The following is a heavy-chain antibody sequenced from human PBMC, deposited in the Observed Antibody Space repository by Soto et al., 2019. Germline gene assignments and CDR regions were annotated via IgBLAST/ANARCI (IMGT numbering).Heavy chain of an antibody. CDR1: GDSISNYY. CDR3: ARHLWVGSSWYLGAVDI. V-gene: IGHV4-59*08. J-gene: IGHJ3*02. Sequence: QVQLQESGPGLVKPSETLSLTCNVSGDSISNYYWSWIRQPPGKGLEWIGYIYYSGSTNSNPSLKSRVTISVDTSKNQFSLKLNSVTAADTAVYYCARHLWVGSSWYLGAVDIWGQGTMVTVYS. D-gene: IGHD6-13*01. CDR2: IYYSGST.